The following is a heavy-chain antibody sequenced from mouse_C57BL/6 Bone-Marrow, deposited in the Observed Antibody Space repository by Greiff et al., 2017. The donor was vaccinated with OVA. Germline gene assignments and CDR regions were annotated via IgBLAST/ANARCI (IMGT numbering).Heavy chain of an antibody. CDR3: ARGGMVTTFWYFDV. J-gene: IGHJ1*03. Sequence: DVQLVESGGGLVKPGGSLKLSCAASGFTFSSYAMSWVRQTPEKRLEWVATISDGGSYTYYPDNVKGRFTISRDNAKNNLYLQMSHLKSEDTAMYYCARGGMVTTFWYFDVWGTGTTVTVSS. CDR2: ISDGGSYT. V-gene: IGHV5-4*01. CDR1: GFTFSSYA. D-gene: IGHD2-2*01.